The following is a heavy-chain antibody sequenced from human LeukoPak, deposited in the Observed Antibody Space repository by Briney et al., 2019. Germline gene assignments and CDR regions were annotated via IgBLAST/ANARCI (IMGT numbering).Heavy chain of an antibody. J-gene: IGHJ4*02. CDR3: TKDLMTGFSSGWYFAY. D-gene: IGHD6-19*01. Sequence: PGGSLRLSCEGSGFSANGYVMSWVRQAPGRGLEWIAVTGGSDDNTHYADSVKGRFTISRDNSENRLFLQMNSLRPDDSALYYCTKDLMTGFSSGWYFAYWGQGTLVTVSS. CDR2: TGGSDDNT. CDR1: GFSANGYV. V-gene: IGHV3-23*01.